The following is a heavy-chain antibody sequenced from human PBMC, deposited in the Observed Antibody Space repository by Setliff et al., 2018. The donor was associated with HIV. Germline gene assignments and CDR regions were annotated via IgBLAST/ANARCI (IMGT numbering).Heavy chain of an antibody. CDR2: INPNIGST. V-gene: IGHV1-2*06. CDR3: ARDYRTTDILSSGYTDV. Sequence: ASVKVSCKASGYTFTGYYIHWVRQAPGQGLQWMGRINPNIGSTNYAQNFQGRANLTRETSVNTAFMELSNLRTDDTAVYYCARDYRTTDILSSGYTDVGGKGTTVTVSS. J-gene: IGHJ6*03. D-gene: IGHD3-9*01. CDR1: GYTFTGYY.